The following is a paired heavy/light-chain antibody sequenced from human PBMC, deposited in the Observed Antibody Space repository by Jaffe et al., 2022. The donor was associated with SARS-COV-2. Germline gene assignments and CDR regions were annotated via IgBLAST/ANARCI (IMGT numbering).Heavy chain of an antibody. CDR2: IGGRGDAT. J-gene: IGHJ5*02. V-gene: IGHV3-23*04. D-gene: IGHD4-17*01. CDR3: VKVPRSHENWLDP. Sequence: EVQLVESGGGLVQPGGSLRLSCAASGFSFKTYAMAWVRQAPGKGLEWVSAIGGRGDATFYADSVRGRFTISRDNSKDTLFLQVNTMRVEDTATYYCVKVPRSHENWLDPWGQGTLVTVSP. CDR1: GFSFKTYA.
Light chain of an antibody. CDR3: QQYYNWPWT. CDR2: GAS. J-gene: IGKJ1*01. Sequence: EIVMTQSPATLSVSPGQRATLSCRASQTISSRLAWYQQKPGQAPRLLISGASTRATGIAARFSGSGSETEFTLSISSLQSEDFAVYYCQQYYNWPWTFGQGTKVEIK. V-gene: IGKV3-15*01. CDR1: QTISSR.